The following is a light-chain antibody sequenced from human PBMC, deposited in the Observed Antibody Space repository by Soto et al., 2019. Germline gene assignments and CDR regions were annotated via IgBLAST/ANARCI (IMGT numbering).Light chain of an antibody. CDR1: SSDVGSYNL. Sequence: QSALTQPASVSGSPGQSITISCTGTSSDVGSYNLVSWYQQHPGKAPKLMIYEGSKRPSGVSNRFSGSKSGNTASLTISGLQAEDEADYYCCSYAGSSPVVFGGGTKVTFL. V-gene: IGLV2-23*01. CDR2: EGS. J-gene: IGLJ2*01. CDR3: CSYAGSSPVV.